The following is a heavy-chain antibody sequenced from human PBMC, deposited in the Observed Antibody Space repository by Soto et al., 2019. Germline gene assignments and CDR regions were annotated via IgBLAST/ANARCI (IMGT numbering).Heavy chain of an antibody. V-gene: IGHV4-4*07. CDR1: GGSMNAHF. D-gene: IGHD6-19*01. CDR2: IYISGTT. Sequence: SETLSLTCTVSGGSMNAHFWSWIRQSAGKGLEWIGHIYISGTTFYNPSLKSRITISVDTSNNQFSLKLTSVTAADTAVYYCARVHVMVVAGSTFDYWGHGTLVTVSS. CDR3: ARVHVMVVAGSTFDY. J-gene: IGHJ4*01.